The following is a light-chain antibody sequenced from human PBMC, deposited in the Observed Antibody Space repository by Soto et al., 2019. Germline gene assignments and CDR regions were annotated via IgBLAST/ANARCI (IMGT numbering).Light chain of an antibody. Sequence: DIPMTQSPSSLSASVGDRVTITCRASQSISSYLNWYQQKPGKAPKLLIYAASCLQSGVPSRFSGSGSGTHLTLTISSLQPEDFATYYCQQSYSTPPTFGQGTKLEIK. CDR1: QSISSY. CDR2: AAS. J-gene: IGKJ2*01. V-gene: IGKV1-39*01. CDR3: QQSYSTPPT.